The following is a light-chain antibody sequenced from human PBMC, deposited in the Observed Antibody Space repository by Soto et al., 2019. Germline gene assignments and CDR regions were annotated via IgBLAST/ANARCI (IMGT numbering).Light chain of an antibody. CDR3: QSYDSSLSGYVV. Sequence: QSVLTQPPSVSGAPGQRVTISCSESSSNIGAGYDVHWYQQLPGTAPKLLIYGNSNRPSGVPDRFSGSKSGTSASLAITGLQAENEADYYRQSYDSSLSGYVVFGGGTKLTVL. J-gene: IGLJ2*01. CDR1: SSNIGAGYD. V-gene: IGLV1-40*01. CDR2: GNS.